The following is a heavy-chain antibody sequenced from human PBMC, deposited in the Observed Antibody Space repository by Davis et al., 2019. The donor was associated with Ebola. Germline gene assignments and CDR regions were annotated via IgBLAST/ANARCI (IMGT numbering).Heavy chain of an antibody. CDR1: GASISDGDYY. CDR2: MFYSGTT. D-gene: IGHD6-19*01. J-gene: IGHJ5*02. Sequence: MPSETLSLTCSLSGASISDGDYYWSWIRQPPGKGLEWIAYMFYSGTTNYNPSLQSRVIISVDTSKNQFSLKLSSVTAADTAVYYCARVYSSGWYGWFDPWGPGTLVTVSA. CDR3: ARVYSSGWYGWFDP. V-gene: IGHV4-30-4*01.